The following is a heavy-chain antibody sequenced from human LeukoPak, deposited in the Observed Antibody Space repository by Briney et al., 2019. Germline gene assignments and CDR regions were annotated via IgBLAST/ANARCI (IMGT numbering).Heavy chain of an antibody. CDR3: VRDLGGRSGH. CDR1: GFAFETYW. D-gene: IGHD1-26*01. V-gene: IGHV3-74*01. J-gene: IGHJ4*02. Sequence: PGGSLRLSCTASGFAFETYWMHWVRQAPGKGLVWVSRINEDGSTTNYADSVKGRSTIFRDNAKNTLYLQMNSLRTEDTAVYYCVRDLGGRSGHWGQGTLVTVSS. CDR2: INEDGSTT.